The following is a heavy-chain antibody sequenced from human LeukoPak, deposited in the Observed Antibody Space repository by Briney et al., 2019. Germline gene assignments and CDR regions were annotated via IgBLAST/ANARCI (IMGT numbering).Heavy chain of an antibody. CDR3: ARLPLLNVDTAMSPFLD. Sequence: PSETLSLTCTVSGGSISSGGYYWSWIRQHPGKGLEWIGYIYYSGSTYYNPSLKSRVTISVDTSKNQFSLKLSSVTAADTAVYYCARLPLLNVDTAMSPFLDWGQGTLVTVSS. J-gene: IGHJ4*02. D-gene: IGHD5-18*01. V-gene: IGHV4-31*03. CDR2: IYYSGST. CDR1: GGSISSGGYY.